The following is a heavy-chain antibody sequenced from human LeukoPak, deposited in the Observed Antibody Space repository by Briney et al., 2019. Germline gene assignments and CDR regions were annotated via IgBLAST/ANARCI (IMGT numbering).Heavy chain of an antibody. CDR1: EYTFSSYE. Sequence: GGSLRLSCAASEYTFSSYEMNWVRQAPGKGLEWVSYISSSGSTIYYADSVKGRFTISRDNAKNSLYLQMNSLRAEDTAVYCCAELGITMIGGVWGKGTTVTISS. D-gene: IGHD3-10*02. V-gene: IGHV3-48*03. J-gene: IGHJ6*04. CDR3: AELGITMIGGV. CDR2: ISSSGSTI.